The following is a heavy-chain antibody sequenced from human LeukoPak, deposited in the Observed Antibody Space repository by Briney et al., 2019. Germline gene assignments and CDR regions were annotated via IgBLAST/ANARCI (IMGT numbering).Heavy chain of an antibody. J-gene: IGHJ4*02. Sequence: GGSLRLSCAASGFPFSSYWRHWVRRAPGKGLVWVSRINSDGSSTSYAACVKGRFTITRANAKNTLYLQMNRLRAEDTAVYYCARDGSSDLAPPGLDYWGQGTLVTVSS. CDR3: ARDGSSDLAPPGLDY. V-gene: IGHV3-74*01. D-gene: IGHD1-26*01. CDR2: INSDGSST. CDR1: GFPFSSYW.